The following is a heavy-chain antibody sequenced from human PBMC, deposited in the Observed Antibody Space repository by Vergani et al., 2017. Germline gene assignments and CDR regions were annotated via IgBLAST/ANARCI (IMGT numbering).Heavy chain of an antibody. V-gene: IGHV1-69*06. J-gene: IGHJ6*02. Sequence: QVQLVQSGAEVKKPGSSVKVSCKASGGTFSSYAISWVRQAPGQGLEWMGGILPIFGTANYAQKFQGRVTITADKSTSTAYMELSSLRSEDTAVYYCAGVDCSSTSCYLGNYGMDVWGQGTTVTVSS. CDR2: ILPIFGTA. CDR1: GGTFSSYA. D-gene: IGHD2-2*01. CDR3: AGVDCSSTSCYLGNYGMDV.